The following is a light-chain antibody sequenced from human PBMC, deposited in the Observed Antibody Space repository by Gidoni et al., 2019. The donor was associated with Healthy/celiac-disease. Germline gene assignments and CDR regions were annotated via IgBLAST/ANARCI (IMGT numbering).Light chain of an antibody. CDR1: QSVSSSY. CDR2: GAS. Sequence: EIELTQSPGTLSLSPGERATISCRASQSVSSSYIGCYQKKPGQAPRLLIYGASSRATGIPDRISGSCSAKDFTLTISRLDPEDFAVYYCQQYGSSPYTFGQGTKLEIK. J-gene: IGKJ2*01. V-gene: IGKV3-20*01. CDR3: QQYGSSPYT.